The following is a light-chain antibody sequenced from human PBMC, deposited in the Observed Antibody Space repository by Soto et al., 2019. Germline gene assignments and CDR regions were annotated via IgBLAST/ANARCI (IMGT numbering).Light chain of an antibody. V-gene: IGKV1-39*01. J-gene: IGKJ1*01. CDR1: QSSSSY. Sequence: DIQMTQSPSTLSGSVGDRVTITCRASQSSSSYLNWYQQKPGKAPKLLIYAASRLQSGVPSRFSGSGYGTDFTLTISSLQPEDFATYYCQQSYSTPRTFGQGTKVDIK. CDR3: QQSYSTPRT. CDR2: AAS.